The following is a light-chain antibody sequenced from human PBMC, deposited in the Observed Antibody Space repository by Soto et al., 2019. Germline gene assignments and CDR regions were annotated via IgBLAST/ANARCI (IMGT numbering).Light chain of an antibody. J-gene: IGKJ1*01. V-gene: IGKV3-11*01. CDR3: HQRQSWPRT. CDR1: QAVNTR. CDR2: LTS. Sequence: EIVLTQSPATLSSFPGDRVTLSCRASQAVNTRLAWYQHKPGQAPRLLIYLTSNRAAGIPARFSGSGSETDFTFTISDVEPEDFAVYYCHQRQSWPRTFGQGTKVDIK.